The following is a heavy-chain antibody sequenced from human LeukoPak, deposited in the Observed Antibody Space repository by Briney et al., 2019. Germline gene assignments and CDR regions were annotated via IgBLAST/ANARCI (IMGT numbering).Heavy chain of an antibody. V-gene: IGHV1-18*01. CDR2: ISAYNGNT. CDR1: GYTFTSYG. Sequence: ASVKVSCKASGYTFTSYGISWVRQAPGQGLEWMGWISAYNGNTNYAQKLQGRVTMTTDTSTSTAYMELRSLRSDDTAVYYCARDRLYGSSWGGFDPWGQGTLVTVSS. J-gene: IGHJ5*02. D-gene: IGHD6-13*01. CDR3: ARDRLYGSSWGGFDP.